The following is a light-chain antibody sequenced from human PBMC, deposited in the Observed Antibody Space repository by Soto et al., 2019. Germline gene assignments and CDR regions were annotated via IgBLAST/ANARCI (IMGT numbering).Light chain of an antibody. CDR3: QQSYSVPWT. J-gene: IGKJ1*01. CDR2: AAS. V-gene: IGKV1-12*01. Sequence: DIQMTQSPSSVSASVGDRVTISCRASQDISNWLAWYQQKPGEAPKFLIYAASNLQSGVPSKFSVSGSGTDFTLTISSLQPEDFATYYCQQSYSVPWTFGQGTKVDIQ. CDR1: QDISNW.